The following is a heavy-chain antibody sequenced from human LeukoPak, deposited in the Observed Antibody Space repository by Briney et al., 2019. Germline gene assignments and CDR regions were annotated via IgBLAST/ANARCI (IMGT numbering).Heavy chain of an antibody. CDR1: GGSISSYY. Sequence: SETLSLTCTVSGGSISSYYWSWIRQPPGKGLEWIGYIYTSGSTNYNPSLKSRVTISVDTSKNQFSLKLSSVTDADTAGYYCARRRYYDSSGYYHDYWGQGTLVTVSS. CDR2: IYTSGST. V-gene: IGHV4-4*09. CDR3: ARRRYYDSSGYYHDY. D-gene: IGHD3-22*01. J-gene: IGHJ4*02.